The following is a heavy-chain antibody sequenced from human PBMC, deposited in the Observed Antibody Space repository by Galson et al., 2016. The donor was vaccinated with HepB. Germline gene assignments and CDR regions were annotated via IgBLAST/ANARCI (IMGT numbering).Heavy chain of an antibody. D-gene: IGHD2-8*02. CDR3: ARATRGDYCTGTLCYLYY. Sequence: TLSLTCPVSGGSISSGSYYWSWIRQPAGKGLEWIGHIYTSGSTNYNPPLKTRVTISVDTSKNQFSLKLSSLTAADTAVYYCARATRGDYCTGTLCYLYYCGQGTLVTVSS. CDR1: GGSISSGSYY. CDR2: IYTSGST. V-gene: IGHV4-61*09. J-gene: IGHJ4*02.